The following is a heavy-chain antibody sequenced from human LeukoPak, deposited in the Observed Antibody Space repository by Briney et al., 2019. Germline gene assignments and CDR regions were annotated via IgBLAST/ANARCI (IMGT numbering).Heavy chain of an antibody. D-gene: IGHD6-19*01. CDR2: IGWNSGSI. CDR3: AKAKQRLVLAAAFDI. Sequence: PGGSLRLSCAASGFTFDDYAMHWVRQAPGKGLEWVSGIGWNSGSIGYADSVKGRFTISRDNAKNSLYLQMNSLRAEDTALYYCAKAKQRLVLAAAFDIWGQGTMVTVSS. V-gene: IGHV3-9*01. CDR1: GFTFDDYA. J-gene: IGHJ3*02.